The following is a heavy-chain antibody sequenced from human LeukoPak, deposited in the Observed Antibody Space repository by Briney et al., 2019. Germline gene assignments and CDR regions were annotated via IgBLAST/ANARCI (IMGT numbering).Heavy chain of an antibody. Sequence: PGGSLRLSCAASGFTFSSYAMSWVRQAPGKGLEWVSAISGSGGSTYYADSVKGRFTISRDNSKNTLYLQMNSLRVEDTAIYYCARDPYSKMFGGWGQGTLLTVSS. V-gene: IGHV3-23*01. J-gene: IGHJ4*02. CDR1: GFTFSSYA. CDR2: ISGSGGST. CDR3: ARDPYSKMFGG. D-gene: IGHD3-10*02.